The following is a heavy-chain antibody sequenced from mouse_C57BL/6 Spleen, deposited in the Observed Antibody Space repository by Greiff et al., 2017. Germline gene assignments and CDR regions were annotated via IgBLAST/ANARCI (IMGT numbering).Heavy chain of an antibody. CDR3: AREDGNYRFAY. Sequence: VQLQESGPELVKPGASVKLSCKASGYTFTSYDINWVKQRPGQGLEWIGWISPRDGSTKYNEKFKGKATLTVDTSSSTAYMELHSLTSEDSAVYFCAREDGNYRFAYWGQGTLVTVSA. CDR1: GYTFTSYD. J-gene: IGHJ3*01. D-gene: IGHD2-1*01. V-gene: IGHV1-85*01. CDR2: ISPRDGST.